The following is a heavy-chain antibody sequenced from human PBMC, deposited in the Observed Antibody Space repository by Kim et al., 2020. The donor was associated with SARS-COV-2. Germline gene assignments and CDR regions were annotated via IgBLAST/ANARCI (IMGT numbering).Heavy chain of an antibody. CDR2: ISGSGEKT. CDR3: GKEVWETSSIAVGWLDP. J-gene: IGHJ5*02. Sequence: GGSLRLSCAVSGFTFKNKAMSWVRQVPGKGLEWVSAISGSGEKTYYSDSVKGRFTISRDNSKDTVDLQMNSLRVEDTAVYYCGKEVWETSSIAVGWLDPWGQGTLVTVSS. D-gene: IGHD2-15*01. V-gene: IGHV3-23*01. CDR1: GFTFKNKA.